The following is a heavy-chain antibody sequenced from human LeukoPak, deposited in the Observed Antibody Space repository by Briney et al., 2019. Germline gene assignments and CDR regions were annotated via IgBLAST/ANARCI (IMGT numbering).Heavy chain of an antibody. V-gene: IGHV1-24*01. D-gene: IGHD1-26*01. CDR2: FDPEDGET. CDR1: GYTLTELS. J-gene: IGHJ4*02. CDR3: ATRGLRGSSFDY. Sequence: ASVKVSCKVSGYTLTELSMHWVRQAPGKGLEWMGGFDPEDGETIYAQKFQGRVTMTEDTSTDTAYMELSSLRSEDTAVYYCATRGLRGSSFDYWGQGTLVTVSS.